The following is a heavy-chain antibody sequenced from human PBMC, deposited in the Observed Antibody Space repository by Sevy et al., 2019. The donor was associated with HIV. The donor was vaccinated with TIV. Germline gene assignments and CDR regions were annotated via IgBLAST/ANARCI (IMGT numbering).Heavy chain of an antibody. CDR2: ISSSSNYI. D-gene: IGHD5-12*01. CDR3: GRDQKGQYSAYDGAGYYGMDV. Sequence: GGSLRLSCAASGFSFNTFSMNWVRQRPEKGLEWVSSISSSSNYIFYADSVKGRFTISRDNGKDSLYLQMNSLRAEDTAVNYCGRDQKGQYSAYDGAGYYGMDVWGPGTTVTVSS. V-gene: IGHV3-21*01. CDR1: GFSFNTFS. J-gene: IGHJ6*02.